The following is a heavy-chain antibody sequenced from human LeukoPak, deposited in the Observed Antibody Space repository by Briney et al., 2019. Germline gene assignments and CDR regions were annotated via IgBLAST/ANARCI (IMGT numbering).Heavy chain of an antibody. Sequence: GGSLRLSCAASGFTFSSYAMSWVSQAPGKGLEWVSAISGSGGSTYYADSVKGRFTISRDNSKNTLYLQMNSLRAEDTAVYYCAKDGGDDSSGYDAFDIWGQGTMVTVSS. CDR2: ISGSGGST. D-gene: IGHD3-22*01. CDR1: GFTFSSYA. CDR3: AKDGGDDSSGYDAFDI. V-gene: IGHV3-23*01. J-gene: IGHJ3*02.